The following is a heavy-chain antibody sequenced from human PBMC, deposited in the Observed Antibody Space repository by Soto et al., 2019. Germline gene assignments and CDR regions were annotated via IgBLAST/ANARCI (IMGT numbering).Heavy chain of an antibody. CDR1: GGSFSGYY. CDR3: ARGRCSSTSCYFLYYYYYMDV. V-gene: IGHV4-34*01. J-gene: IGHJ6*03. D-gene: IGHD2-2*01. Sequence: SETLSLTCAVYGGSFSGYYWSWIRQPPGKGLEWIGEINHSGSTNYNPSLKSRVTISVDTSKNQFSLKLSSVTAADTAVYYCARGRCSSTSCYFLYYYYYMDVWGKGTTVTVSS. CDR2: INHSGST.